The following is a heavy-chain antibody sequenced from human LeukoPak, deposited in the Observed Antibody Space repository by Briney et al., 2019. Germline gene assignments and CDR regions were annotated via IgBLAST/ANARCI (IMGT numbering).Heavy chain of an antibody. J-gene: IGHJ4*02. CDR1: GYTFTSYG. D-gene: IGHD3-10*01. CDR3: ARSGLWFGELLNFDY. V-gene: IGHV1-18*01. CDR2: ISAYNGNT. Sequence: ASVKVSCKASGYTFTSYGISWVRQAPGQGLEWMGWISAYNGNTNYAQKLQGRVTMTTDTSTSTAYMELRSLRSDDTAVYYCARSGLWFGELLNFDYWGQGTLVTVSS.